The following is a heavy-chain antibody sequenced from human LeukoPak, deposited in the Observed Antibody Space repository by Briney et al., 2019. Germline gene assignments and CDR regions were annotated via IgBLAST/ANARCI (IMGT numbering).Heavy chain of an antibody. CDR3: ARAGISGYFYPNEYFNH. CDR2: ISSSSGSM. Sequence: TGGSLRLSCVGSGFNFDDYYMSWIRQAPGKGLEWVSYISSSSGSMYYLDSVKGRFTISRDNAKNSLYLQMNSLQVEDSAVYFCARAGISGYFYPNEYFNHWGPGTRVVVSS. V-gene: IGHV3-11*04. D-gene: IGHD3-22*01. J-gene: IGHJ1*01. CDR1: GFNFDDYY.